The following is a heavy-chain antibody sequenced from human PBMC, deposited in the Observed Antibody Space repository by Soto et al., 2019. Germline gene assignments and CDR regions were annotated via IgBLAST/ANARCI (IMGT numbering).Heavy chain of an antibody. Sequence: TSETLSLTCAVSGGSISSGGYSWSWIRQPPGKGLEWIGYIYHSGSTYYNPSLKSRVTISVDRSKNQFSLKLSSVTAADTAVYYCARESVVTPDLHAFDIWGQGTMVTVSS. D-gene: IGHD2-21*02. CDR2: IYHSGST. V-gene: IGHV4-30-2*01. J-gene: IGHJ3*02. CDR1: GGSISSGGYS. CDR3: ARESVVTPDLHAFDI.